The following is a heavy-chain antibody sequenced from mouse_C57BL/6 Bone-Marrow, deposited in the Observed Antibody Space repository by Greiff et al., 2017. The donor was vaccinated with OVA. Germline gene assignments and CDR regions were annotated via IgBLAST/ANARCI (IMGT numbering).Heavy chain of an antibody. CDR2: ISSGGSYT. D-gene: IGHD1-1*01. V-gene: IGHV5-6*01. CDR1: GFTFSSYG. J-gene: IGHJ4*01. CDR3: ARPVPYYYAMDY. Sequence: EVHLVESGGDLVKPGGSLKLSCAASGFTFSSYGMSWVRQTPDKRLEWVATISSGGSYTYYPDSVKGRFTISRDNAKNTLYLQMSSLKSEDTAMYYCARPVPYYYAMDYWGQGTSVTVSS.